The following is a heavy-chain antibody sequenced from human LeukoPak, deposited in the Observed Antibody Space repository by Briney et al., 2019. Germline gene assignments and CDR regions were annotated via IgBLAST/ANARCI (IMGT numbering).Heavy chain of an antibody. Sequence: TEGSLRLSCAASGFTFDDHTMHWVRQAPGKGLEWVSLISWDGGVTKYAGSVKGRFTISRDNTKKSLYLQMNSLRTEDTALYYCAKSDHRGDGFNYDYWGQGTLVTVSS. CDR1: GFTFDDHT. D-gene: IGHD5-24*01. J-gene: IGHJ4*02. V-gene: IGHV3-43*01. CDR3: AKSDHRGDGFNYDY. CDR2: ISWDGGVT.